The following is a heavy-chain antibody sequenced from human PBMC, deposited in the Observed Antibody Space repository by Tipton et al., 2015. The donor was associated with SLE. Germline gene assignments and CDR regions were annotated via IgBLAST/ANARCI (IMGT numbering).Heavy chain of an antibody. CDR2: IYYSGST. Sequence: TLSLTCTVSGGSISSGGYYWSWIRQHPGKGLEWIGYIYYSGSTYYNPSLKSRVTISVDTSKNQFSLKLSSVTAADTAVYYCARAAHNNWGSLYYFDYWGQGTLVTVSS. CDR3: ARAAHNNWGSLYYFDY. V-gene: IGHV4-31*03. J-gene: IGHJ4*02. D-gene: IGHD7-27*01. CDR1: GGSISSGGYY.